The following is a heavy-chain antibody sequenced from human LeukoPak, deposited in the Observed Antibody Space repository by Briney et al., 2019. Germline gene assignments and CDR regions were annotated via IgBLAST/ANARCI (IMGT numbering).Heavy chain of an antibody. V-gene: IGHV4-38-2*02. J-gene: IGHJ4*02. CDR1: GYSISSGYY. CDR3: ARSGIAVAATSY. CDR2: IYHSGST. Sequence: SETLSLTCTVSGYSISSGYYWGWIRQPPGKGLEWIGSIYHSGSTNYNPSLKSRVTISVDTSKNQFSLKLSSVTAADTAVYCCARSGIAVAATSYWGQGTLVTVSS. D-gene: IGHD6-19*01.